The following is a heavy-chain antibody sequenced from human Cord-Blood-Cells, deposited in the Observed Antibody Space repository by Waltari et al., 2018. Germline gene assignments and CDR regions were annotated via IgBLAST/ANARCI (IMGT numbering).Heavy chain of an antibody. V-gene: IGHV3-74*01. D-gene: IGHD4-17*01. CDR2: INSDGSST. Sequence: EVQLVESGGGLVQPGGSLRLSCAASGSTFSTSWMPWVRQAPGKGLVWVSRINSDGSSTSYADSVKGRFTISRDNAKNTLYLQMNSLRAEDTAVYYCARVPYGDYVDYWGQGTLVTVSS. J-gene: IGHJ4*02. CDR3: ARVPYGDYVDY. CDR1: GSTFSTSW.